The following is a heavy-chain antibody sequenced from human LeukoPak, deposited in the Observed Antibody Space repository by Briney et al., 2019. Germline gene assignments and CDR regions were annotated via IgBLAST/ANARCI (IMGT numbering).Heavy chain of an antibody. V-gene: IGHV3-21*01. CDR3: ARASYYYDSSGYYYYYGMDV. CDR1: GFTFSSYS. CDR2: ISSSSGYI. D-gene: IGHD3-22*01. Sequence: GGSLRLSCAASGFTFSSYSMNWVRQAPGKGLEWVSSISSSSGYIYYADSVKGRFTISRDNAKNSLYLQMNSLRAEDTAVYYCARASYYYDSSGYYYYYGMDVWGQGTTVTVSS. J-gene: IGHJ6*02.